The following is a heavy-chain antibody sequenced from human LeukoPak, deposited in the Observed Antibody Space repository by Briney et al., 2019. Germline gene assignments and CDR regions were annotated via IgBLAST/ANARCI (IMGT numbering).Heavy chain of an antibody. CDR2: IYYSGST. V-gene: IGHV4-39*01. CDR3: ARHVEDCFDY. J-gene: IGHJ4*02. CDR1: GGSISSSSYY. Sequence: SETLSLTCTVSGGSISSSSYYWGWIRQPPGKGLEWIGSIYYSGSTYYNPSLKSRVTISVDTSKNQFSLKLSSVTATDTAVYYCARHVEDCFDYWGQGTLVTVSS.